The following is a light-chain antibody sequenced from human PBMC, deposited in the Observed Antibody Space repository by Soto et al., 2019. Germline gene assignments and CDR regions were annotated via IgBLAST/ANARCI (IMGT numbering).Light chain of an antibody. V-gene: IGKV1-39*01. Sequence: DIQMTQSPSSLSASVGDRVTITCRASQTISTHLHWYQHKPGKAPNLLIYGASSLQTGVPSRFSGSGSATDFNLSINSLQPEDVATYYCQESYTSPYAFGQGTEVEI. CDR3: QESYTSPYA. CDR1: QTISTH. CDR2: GAS. J-gene: IGKJ2*01.